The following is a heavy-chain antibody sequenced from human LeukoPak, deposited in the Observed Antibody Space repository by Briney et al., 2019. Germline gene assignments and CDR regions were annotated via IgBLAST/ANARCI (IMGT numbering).Heavy chain of an antibody. J-gene: IGHJ6*02. CDR2: LIPIFGTA. Sequence: SVKVSCKASGGTFSSYAISWVRQAPGQGLEWMGGLIPIFGTANYAQKFQGRVTITADESTSTAYMELSSLRSEDTAVYYCATDPLYSGYDYDYYYGMDVWGQGTTVTVSS. CDR1: GGTFSSYA. D-gene: IGHD5-12*01. CDR3: ATDPLYSGYDYDYYYGMDV. V-gene: IGHV1-69*01.